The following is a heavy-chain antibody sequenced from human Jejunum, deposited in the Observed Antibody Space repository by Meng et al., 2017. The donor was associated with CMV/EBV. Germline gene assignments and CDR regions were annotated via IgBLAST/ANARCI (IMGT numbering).Heavy chain of an antibody. D-gene: IGHD2-15*01. Sequence: GLTFSRYWMHWVRQAPGKGLVWVARINSDGTKINYADSVKGRFTISRGNAKNTLYLQMNSLRVEDTAVYYCVTNLYCSGGACRNYWGQGTLVTVSS. CDR2: INSDGTKI. J-gene: IGHJ4*02. V-gene: IGHV3-74*01. CDR3: VTNLYCSGGACRNY. CDR1: GLTFSRYW.